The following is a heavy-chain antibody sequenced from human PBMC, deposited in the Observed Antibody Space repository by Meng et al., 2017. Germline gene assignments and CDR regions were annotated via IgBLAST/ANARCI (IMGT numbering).Heavy chain of an antibody. CDR1: GFTFSNAW. V-gene: IGHV3-15*01. D-gene: IGHD3-22*01. CDR2: IKSKTDGGTT. J-gene: IGHJ4*02. Sequence: GESLKISCAASGFTFSNAWMSWVRQAPGKGLEWVGRIKSKTDGGTTDYAAPVKGRFTISRDDSKNTLYLQMNSLKTEDTAVYYCAKDQVRYYDSSGCVDYWGQGTLVTVSS. CDR3: AKDQVRYYDSSGCVDY.